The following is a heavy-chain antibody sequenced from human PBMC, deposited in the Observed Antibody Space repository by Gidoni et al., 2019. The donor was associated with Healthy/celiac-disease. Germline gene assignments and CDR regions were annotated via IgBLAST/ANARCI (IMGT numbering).Heavy chain of an antibody. V-gene: IGHV3-9*01. CDR1: GFTFDAYD. Sequence: EVQLVESGGGLVQPGRSLSLSCAASGFTFDAYDRHWVRQAPGRGLECVSGISWNSGSIGYADSVKGRFTISRDNDKNSLYLQMNSMRAEDTALYYCAKDRGMGDSPIPPPLVDYWGQGTLVTVSS. CDR3: AKDRGMGDSPIPPPLVDY. D-gene: IGHD2-21*02. J-gene: IGHJ4*02. CDR2: ISWNSGSI.